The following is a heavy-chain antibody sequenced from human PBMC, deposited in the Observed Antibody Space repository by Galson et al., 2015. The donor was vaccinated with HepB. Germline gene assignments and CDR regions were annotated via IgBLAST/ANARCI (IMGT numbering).Heavy chain of an antibody. J-gene: IGHJ6*02. CDR1: GYSFTSYW. V-gene: IGHV5-10-1*01. D-gene: IGHD6-6*01. Sequence: QSGAEVKKPGESLRISCKGSGYSFTSYWISWVRQMPGKGLEWMGRIDPSDSYTNYSPSFQGHVTISADKSISTAYLQWSSLKASDTAMYYCARDGVAARSPSDYYGMDVWGQGTTVTVSS. CDR2: IDPSDSYT. CDR3: ARDGVAARSPSDYYGMDV.